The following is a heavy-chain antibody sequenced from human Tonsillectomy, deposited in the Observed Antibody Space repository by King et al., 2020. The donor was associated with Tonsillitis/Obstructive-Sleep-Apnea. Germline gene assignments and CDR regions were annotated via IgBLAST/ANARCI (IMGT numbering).Heavy chain of an antibody. D-gene: IGHD5-18*01. V-gene: IGHV3-33*01. J-gene: IGHJ6*02. Sequence: QVQLVQSGGGVVQPGRSLRLSCAASGFTFSTYGMHWVRQAPGKGLDCVAVIWYDGSNKYYADSVKGRFTISRDNSKNTLYLQMNSLRAEDTAVYYCARDLECGYSSGYYYGMDVWGQGTTVTVSS. CDR2: IWYDGSNK. CDR3: ARDLECGYSSGYYYGMDV. CDR1: GFTFSTYG.